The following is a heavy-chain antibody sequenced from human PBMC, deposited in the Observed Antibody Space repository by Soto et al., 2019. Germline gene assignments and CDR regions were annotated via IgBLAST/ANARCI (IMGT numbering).Heavy chain of an antibody. CDR2: IYYSGST. Sequence: QLQLQESGPGLVKPSETLSLTCTVSGGSISSSSYYWGWIRQPPGKGLEWLGSIYYSGSTYYNPSINSRLTISVDTSKNQCPLKLSSVTAADTAVYYCARQDDYGDFRRYWYFDLWGRGTLVTVSS. J-gene: IGHJ2*01. CDR3: ARQDDYGDFRRYWYFDL. CDR1: GGSISSSSYY. D-gene: IGHD4-17*01. V-gene: IGHV4-39*01.